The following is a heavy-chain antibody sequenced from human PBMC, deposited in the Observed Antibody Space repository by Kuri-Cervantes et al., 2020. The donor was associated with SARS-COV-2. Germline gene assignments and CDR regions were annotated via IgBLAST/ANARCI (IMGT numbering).Heavy chain of an antibody. CDR1: GYSISSGYY. V-gene: IGHV4-38-2*01. D-gene: IGHD3-3*01. Sequence: AGSLSLSCAVSGYSISSGYYWGWIRQPPGKGLEWIGSIYHSGSTYYNPSLKSRVTISVDTSKNQFSLKLSSVTAADTAVYYCARAKMGFLEWGNWFDPWGQGTLVTVSS. CDR2: IYHSGST. J-gene: IGHJ5*02. CDR3: ARAKMGFLEWGNWFDP.